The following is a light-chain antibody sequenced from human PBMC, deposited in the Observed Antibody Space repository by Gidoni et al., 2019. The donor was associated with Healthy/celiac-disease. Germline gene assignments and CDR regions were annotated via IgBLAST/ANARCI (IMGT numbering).Light chain of an antibody. V-gene: IGKV4-1*01. J-gene: IGKJ2*01. CDR2: WAS. Sequence: DIVMTQSPDYLAESLGERATINCKSSQSVLYSSNNKNYLAWYQQKPGQPPKLLIYWASTRESGVPDRFSGSGSGTDFTLTISSLQAEDVAVYYCQQYYSTPDTFGQGTKLEIK. CDR3: QQYYSTPDT. CDR1: QSVLYSSNNKNY.